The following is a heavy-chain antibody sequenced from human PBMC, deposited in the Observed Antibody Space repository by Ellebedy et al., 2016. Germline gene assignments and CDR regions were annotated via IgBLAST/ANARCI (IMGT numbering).Heavy chain of an antibody. D-gene: IGHD1-20*01. J-gene: IGHJ4*02. CDR3: ARGGFITGTTGPFDY. CDR1: GFTFSSYA. Sequence: GESLKISCAASGFTFSSYAMHWVRQAPGKGLEWVAVISYDGSNKYYADSVKGRFTISRDNSKNTLYLQMNSLRAEDTAVYYCARGGFITGTTGPFDYWGQGTLVTVSS. CDR2: ISYDGSNK. V-gene: IGHV3-30*04.